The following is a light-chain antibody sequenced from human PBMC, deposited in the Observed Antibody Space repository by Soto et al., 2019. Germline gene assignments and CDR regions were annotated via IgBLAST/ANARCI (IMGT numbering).Light chain of an antibody. CDR3: SSYTSISTWV. V-gene: IGLV2-14*01. CDR1: SSDVGGYNY. Sequence: QSALTQPASVSGSPGQSITISCTGTSSDVGGYNYVSWYQQHPGKAPKLMIYDVSNRPSGVSNRFSGSKSGNTASLTISGLQAEDEADYYCSSYTSISTWVFGTGTKLTVL. J-gene: IGLJ1*01. CDR2: DVS.